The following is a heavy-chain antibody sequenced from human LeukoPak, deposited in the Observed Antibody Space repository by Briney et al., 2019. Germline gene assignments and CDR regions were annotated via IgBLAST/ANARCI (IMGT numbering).Heavy chain of an antibody. CDR2: IIPIFGTA. J-gene: IGHJ6*02. V-gene: IGHV1-69*13. D-gene: IGHD3-16*02. Sequence: SVKVSCKASGGTFSSYAISWVRQAPGQGLEWMGGIIPIFGTANYAQKFQGRVTITADESTSTAYMELSSLRSEDTAVYYCARAYDYVWGSYRYTEDYYYGMDVWGQGTTVTVSS. CDR1: GGTFSSYA. CDR3: ARAYDYVWGSYRYTEDYYYGMDV.